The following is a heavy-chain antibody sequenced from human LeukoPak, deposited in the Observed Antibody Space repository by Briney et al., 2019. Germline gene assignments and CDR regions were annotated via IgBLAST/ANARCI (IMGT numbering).Heavy chain of an antibody. J-gene: IGHJ4*02. Sequence: GRSLRLSCAASGFTFDDYAMHWVRQAPGKGLEWVSGISWNSGSIGYADSVKGRFTISRDNAKNSLYLQMNSLRAEDTALYYCAKGGYGGNWVIDYWGQGTLVTVSS. V-gene: IGHV3-9*01. D-gene: IGHD4-23*01. CDR3: AKGGYGGNWVIDY. CDR2: ISWNSGSI. CDR1: GFTFDDYA.